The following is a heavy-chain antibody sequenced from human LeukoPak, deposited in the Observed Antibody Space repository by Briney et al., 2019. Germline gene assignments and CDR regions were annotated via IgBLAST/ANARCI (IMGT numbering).Heavy chain of an antibody. V-gene: IGHV4-59*02. CDR2: IYYSGST. Sequence: QVQLQESGPGLVKPSETLARTCTVSGGSVSGYYWGWIRQPPGKGLEWIGYIYYSGSTNYHPSLKSRVTISVDTSKNQFSLKLSSVTAADTGFYYCARVGTGTIDYWGQGTLVTVSS. CDR3: ARVGTGTIDY. CDR1: GGSVSGYY. D-gene: IGHD1-1*01. J-gene: IGHJ4*02.